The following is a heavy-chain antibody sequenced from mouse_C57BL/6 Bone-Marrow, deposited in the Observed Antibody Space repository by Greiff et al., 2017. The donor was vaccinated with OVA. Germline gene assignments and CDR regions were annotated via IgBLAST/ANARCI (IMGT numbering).Heavy chain of an antibody. CDR2: IDPENGDT. D-gene: IGHD3-2*02. CDR1: GFNIKDDY. Sequence: VQLQQSGAELVRPGASVKLSCTASGFNIKDDYMHWVKQRPEQGLEWIGWIDPENGDTEYASKFQGKATITADTSYNTAYLQLSSLTSEDTAVYYCTTQTAQATYYAMDYWGQGTSVTVSS. V-gene: IGHV14-4*01. J-gene: IGHJ4*01. CDR3: TTQTAQATYYAMDY.